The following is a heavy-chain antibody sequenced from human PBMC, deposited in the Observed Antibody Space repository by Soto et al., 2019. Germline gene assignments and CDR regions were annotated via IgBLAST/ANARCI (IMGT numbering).Heavy chain of an antibody. D-gene: IGHD5-18*01. J-gene: IGHJ4*02. CDR2: ISYGGST. V-gene: IGHV4-31*03. CDR3: SRGILV. Sequence: QVQLQESGPGLGKLSQSLSLTGTVPGGSFTMGGSSWGGIRQHPGKGLDWIGCISYGGSTSYNPSLKSRVTISVDTSKNQFSLKLTSVTAADTAVYYCSRGILVWGQGALITVSS. CDR1: GGSFTMGGSS.